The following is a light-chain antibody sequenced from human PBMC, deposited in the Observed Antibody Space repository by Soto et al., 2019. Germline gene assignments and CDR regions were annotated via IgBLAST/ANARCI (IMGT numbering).Light chain of an antibody. Sequence: QSVLTQPPSVSGAPGQRVTISCTGSSSNIGAGYDVHWYQQLPGTVPKLLIYGNSNRPSGVPDRFSGSKSVTSASLAITGLQAEDEADYYCQSYDSSLSGSVFGGGTKVTVL. CDR1: SSNIGAGYD. J-gene: IGLJ2*01. CDR3: QSYDSSLSGSV. CDR2: GNS. V-gene: IGLV1-40*01.